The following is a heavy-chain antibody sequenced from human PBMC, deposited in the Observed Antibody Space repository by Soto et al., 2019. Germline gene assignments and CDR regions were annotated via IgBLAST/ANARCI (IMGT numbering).Heavy chain of an antibody. CDR3: TRTNTASSSPDY. V-gene: IGHV4-59*01. D-gene: IGHD6-13*01. Sequence: QVQLQESGPGLVKPSETLSLTCTVSGGSIRDFHWSWIRQPPGKGLEWIGSFYFSETTNSDPSLKCRVTVAVDSSKSHFSLKLASVTAEDTAIYYCTRTNTASSSPDYWGQGSLVTVSS. CDR2: FYFSETT. CDR1: GGSIRDFH. J-gene: IGHJ4*02.